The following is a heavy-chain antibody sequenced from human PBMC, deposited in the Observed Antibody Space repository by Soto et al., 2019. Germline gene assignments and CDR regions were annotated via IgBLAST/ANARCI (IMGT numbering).Heavy chain of an antibody. V-gene: IGHV4-39*01. Sequence: ETLSLTCTVSGGSISSSSYYWGWIRQPPGKGLEWIGSIYYSGSTYYNPSLKSRVTISVDTSKNQFSLKLSSVTAADTAVYYCARHNDFWSGFYYFDYWGQGTLVTVSS. CDR2: IYYSGST. CDR3: ARHNDFWSGFYYFDY. J-gene: IGHJ4*02. CDR1: GGSISSSSYY. D-gene: IGHD3-3*01.